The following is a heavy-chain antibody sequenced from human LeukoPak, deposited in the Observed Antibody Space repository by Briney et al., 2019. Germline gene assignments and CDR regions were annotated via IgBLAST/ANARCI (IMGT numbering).Heavy chain of an antibody. CDR2: ISAYNGNT. CDR1: GYTFTSYG. CDR3: ARVSDYYDSSGYFDY. V-gene: IGHV1-18*01. J-gene: IGHJ4*02. Sequence: ASVEVSCKASGYTFTSYGISWVRQAPGQGLEWMGWISAYNGNTNYAQKLQGRVTMTTDTSTSTAYMELRSLRSDDTAVYYCARVSDYYDSSGYFDYWGQGTLVTVSS. D-gene: IGHD3-22*01.